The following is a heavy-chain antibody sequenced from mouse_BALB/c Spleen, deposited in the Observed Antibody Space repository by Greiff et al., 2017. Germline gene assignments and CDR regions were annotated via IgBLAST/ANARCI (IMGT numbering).Heavy chain of an antibody. J-gene: IGHJ2*01. Sequence: VQLQESGPGLVKPSQSLFLACSITGFPITSGYYWIWIRQSPGKPLEWMGYITHSGETFYNPSLQSPISITRETSKNQFFLQLNSVTTEDTAMYYCAGDRSGNPRVFDYWGQGTTLTVSS. D-gene: IGHD2-1*01. CDR1: GFPITSGYY. CDR3: AGDRSGNPRVFDY. CDR2: ITHSGET. V-gene: IGHV12-3*02.